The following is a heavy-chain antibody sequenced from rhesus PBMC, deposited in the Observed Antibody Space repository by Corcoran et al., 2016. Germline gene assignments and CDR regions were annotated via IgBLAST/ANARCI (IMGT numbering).Heavy chain of an antibody. CDR3: ATLTYDNGYFDL. CDR1: GYTFTDYY. CDR2: IDPEDGET. J-gene: IGHJ2*01. V-gene: IGHV1-111*02. D-gene: IGHD3-40*01. Sequence: EVQLVQSGAEVKKPGASVKISCKASGYTFTDYYLHWGGQAPGKGLEWVRRIDPEDGETLHAQKFQDRVTITADTSTDTAYMDLSSLTSEDTAVYYCATLTYDNGYFDLWGPGTPITISS.